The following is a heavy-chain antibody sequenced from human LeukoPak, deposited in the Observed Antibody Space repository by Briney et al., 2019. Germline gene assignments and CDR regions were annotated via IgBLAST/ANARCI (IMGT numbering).Heavy chain of an antibody. CDR1: GYTLTGYY. CDR2: INPNSGGT. Sequence: ASVKVSCKASGYTLTGYYMHWVRQAPGQGLEWMGWINPNSGGTNYAQKFQGRVTMTRDTSISTAYMELSRLRSDDTAVYYCARGLNSGYYYFDYWGQGTLVTVSS. V-gene: IGHV1-2*02. D-gene: IGHD3-22*01. J-gene: IGHJ4*02. CDR3: ARGLNSGYYYFDY.